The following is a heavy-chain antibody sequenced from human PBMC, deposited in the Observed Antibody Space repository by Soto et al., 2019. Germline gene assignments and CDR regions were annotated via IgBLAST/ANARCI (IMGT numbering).Heavy chain of an antibody. CDR1: GFTFSSYA. D-gene: IGHD6-19*01. Sequence: EVQLVESGGGLVQPGGSLRLSCAASGFTFSSYAMHWVRQAPGKGLEYVSVISSNGGTTSYANSVKGRFTVSRDNSKNTLYLQMGSLRADDMAVYYCARVKALGYNSGWYSAFDIWGQGTMVTVSS. CDR3: ARVKALGYNSGWYSAFDI. J-gene: IGHJ3*02. V-gene: IGHV3-64*01. CDR2: ISSNGGTT.